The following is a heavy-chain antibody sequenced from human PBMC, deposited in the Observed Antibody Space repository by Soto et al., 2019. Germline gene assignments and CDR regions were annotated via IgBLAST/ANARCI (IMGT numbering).Heavy chain of an antibody. J-gene: IGHJ6*02. V-gene: IGHV3-15*07. CDR2: IRSRVDGGTT. CDR3: HDFWAGDGMDF. CDR1: GFIFSNAL. D-gene: IGHD3-3*01. Sequence: EVQLVESGGALVKPGGSLRLSCAASGFIFSNALMHWVRQAPGKGLEWVGRIRSRVDGGTTDYAAPVKDRFIISRDDSKNTLYLQMNSLKTEDTAVYYCHDFWAGDGMDFWGQGTSVTVSS.